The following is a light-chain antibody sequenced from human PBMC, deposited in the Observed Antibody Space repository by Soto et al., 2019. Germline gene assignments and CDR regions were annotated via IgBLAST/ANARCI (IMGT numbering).Light chain of an antibody. V-gene: IGLV1-40*01. Sequence: QSVLTQPPSVSGAPGQRLTISCSGTSSNIGAGYDVHWYHQLPGGAPKLLIYDTANRPSGVPDRFSGSKSGTSASLAISGLQAEDEGDYYCQSFDTSLSGVVFGGGTKLTVL. CDR1: SSNIGAGYD. CDR2: DTA. CDR3: QSFDTSLSGVV. J-gene: IGLJ2*01.